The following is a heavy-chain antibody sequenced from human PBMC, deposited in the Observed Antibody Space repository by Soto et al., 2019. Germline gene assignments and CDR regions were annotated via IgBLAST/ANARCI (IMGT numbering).Heavy chain of an antibody. J-gene: IGHJ6*02. CDR2: ISGSGGST. D-gene: IGHD1-26*01. Sequence: GGSLRLSCAASGFTFSSYAMSWVRQAPGKGLEWVSAISGSGGSTYYADSVKGRFTISRDNSKNTLYLQMNSLRAEDTAVYYCARERSHYYYYGMDVWGQGTTVTVSS. V-gene: IGHV3-23*01. CDR3: ARERSHYYYYGMDV. CDR1: GFTFSSYA.